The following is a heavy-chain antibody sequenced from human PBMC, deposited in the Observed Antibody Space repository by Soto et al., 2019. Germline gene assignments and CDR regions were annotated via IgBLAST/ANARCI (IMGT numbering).Heavy chain of an antibody. CDR1: GYTFTSYA. Sequence: QVQLVQSGAEVKKPGASVKVSCKASGYTFTSYAMHWVRQAPGQRLEWMGWINAGNGNTKYSQKFQGRVTITRDTSASTAYMELSSLRSEDTAVYYCATYGSGSYTPPWDYWGQGTLVTVS. CDR2: INAGNGNT. CDR3: ATYGSGSYTPPWDY. V-gene: IGHV1-3*01. D-gene: IGHD3-10*01. J-gene: IGHJ4*02.